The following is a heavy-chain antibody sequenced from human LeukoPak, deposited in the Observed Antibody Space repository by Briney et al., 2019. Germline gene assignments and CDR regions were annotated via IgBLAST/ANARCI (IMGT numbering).Heavy chain of an antibody. CDR2: MNPSSGVT. CDR3: ARARGIAARPYYYYGMDV. V-gene: IGHV1-2*06. D-gene: IGHD6-6*01. CDR1: GYTFSGYQ. Sequence: ASVKVSCKASGYTFSGYQVHWLRQAPGQGLEWMGRMNPSSGVTNYAQKFQGRVTITADESTSTAYMELSSLRSEDTAVYYCARARGIAARPYYYYGMDVWGQGTTVTVSS. J-gene: IGHJ6*02.